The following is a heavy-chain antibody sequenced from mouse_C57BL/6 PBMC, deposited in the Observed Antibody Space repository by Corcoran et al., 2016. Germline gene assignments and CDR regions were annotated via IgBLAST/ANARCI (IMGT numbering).Heavy chain of an antibody. V-gene: IGHV9-3*01. J-gene: IGHJ3*01. Sequence: QIQLVQSGPELKKPGETVKISCKASGYTFTTYGMSWVKQAPGKGLKWMGWINTYSGVPTYADDFKGRFAFSLETSANTAYLQINNLKNEDTATYFCARSYYGNGTWFAYWGQGTLVTVSA. CDR3: ARSYYGNGTWFAY. D-gene: IGHD2-1*01. CDR1: GYTFTTYG. CDR2: INTYSGVP.